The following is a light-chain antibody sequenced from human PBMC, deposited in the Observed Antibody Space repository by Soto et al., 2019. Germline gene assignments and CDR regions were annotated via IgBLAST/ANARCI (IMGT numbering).Light chain of an antibody. CDR2: DAS. Sequence: DIQMTQSPSSLSASIGDTVIITCQASQDIRKYVNWYQQRPGKAPKLLIYDASYLETGVPFRFSCRGSWTYFTVTINGLQPEDIRAYYCQHCDSFPLTFGPGTKV. CDR1: QDIRKY. CDR3: QHCDSFPLT. V-gene: IGKV1-33*01. J-gene: IGKJ3*01.